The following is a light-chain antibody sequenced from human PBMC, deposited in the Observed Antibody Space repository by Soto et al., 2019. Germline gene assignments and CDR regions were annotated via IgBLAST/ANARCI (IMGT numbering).Light chain of an antibody. J-gene: IGLJ1*01. CDR2: DII. Sequence: QSVLTQPASVSGSPGQSITISCTGTSSDVGAYIFVSWYQQHPGKAPKLMIYDIINRPSGVSNRFSGSKSGNTASLTISGLQAEDEADYYCIAYTGSSTSYVFGSGTKVTV. V-gene: IGLV2-14*03. CDR3: IAYTGSSTSYV. CDR1: SSDVGAYIF.